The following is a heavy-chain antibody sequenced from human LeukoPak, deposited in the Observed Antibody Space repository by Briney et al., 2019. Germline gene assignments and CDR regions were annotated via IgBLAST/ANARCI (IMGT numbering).Heavy chain of an antibody. J-gene: IGHJ4*02. CDR2: INHSGST. Sequence: SETLSLTCAVYGGSFSGYYWSWIRQPPGKGLEWIGEINHSGSTNYNPSLKSRVTISVDTSKKQFSLKLTSVTAADTAVYYCARDLGYYDNTGSLDFWGQGTLVTVSS. CDR1: GGSFSGYY. CDR3: ARDLGYYDNTGSLDF. D-gene: IGHD3-22*01. V-gene: IGHV4-34*01.